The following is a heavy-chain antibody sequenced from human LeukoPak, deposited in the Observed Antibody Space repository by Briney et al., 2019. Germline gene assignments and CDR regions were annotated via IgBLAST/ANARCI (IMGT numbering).Heavy chain of an antibody. CDR3: TRGQGSYSDY. J-gene: IGHJ4*02. CDR2: IRADGGYT. CDR1: GFTFSSYW. V-gene: IGHV3-74*01. D-gene: IGHD1-26*01. Sequence: GGSLRLSCAASGFTFSSYWMHWVRQAPGKGLVHLSRIRADGGYTSHADSVKGRFAISRDNARNTLYLQMDNLRAEDTAVYYCTRGQGSYSDYWGQRTLVTVSS.